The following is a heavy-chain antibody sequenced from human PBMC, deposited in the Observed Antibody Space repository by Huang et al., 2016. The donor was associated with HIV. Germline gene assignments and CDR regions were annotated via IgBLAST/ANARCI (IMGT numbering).Heavy chain of an antibody. CDR3: ARLQMLSGSDAFDI. V-gene: IGHV4-4*07. D-gene: IGHD2-8*01. J-gene: IGHJ3*02. CDR2: IYTTGSP. CDR1: GGSISSYY. Sequence: QVQLQESGPGLVKPSETLSLTCTVSGGSISSYYWSWIRQPAGKGLEWIGRIYTTGSPHYNPSLKSRVTMSVDTSKNHFSLKLSSVTAADTAVYYCARLQMLSGSDAFDIWGQGTMVTVSS.